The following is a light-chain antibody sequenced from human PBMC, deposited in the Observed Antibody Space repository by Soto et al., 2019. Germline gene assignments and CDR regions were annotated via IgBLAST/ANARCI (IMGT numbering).Light chain of an antibody. V-gene: IGKV3-15*01. Sequence: EIVMTQSPATLSVSPGERVTLSCRASQTVGSNLAWYQQKPGQAPRLLIFGASTRATGVPARFSGSGSGTEFTTTNSSMQSEDYAVFYCQKHNIWPPPVTFGRGTKVEIK. CDR2: GAS. CDR3: QKHNIWPPPVT. J-gene: IGKJ4*01. CDR1: QTVGSN.